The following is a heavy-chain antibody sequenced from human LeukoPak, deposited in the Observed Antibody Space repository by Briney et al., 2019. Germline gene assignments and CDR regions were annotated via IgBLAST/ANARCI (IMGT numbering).Heavy chain of an antibody. CDR1: GGSFSGYY. CDR2: INHSGST. D-gene: IGHD2-15*01. J-gene: IGHJ5*02. Sequence: PSETLSLTCAVYGGSFSGYYWSWIRQPPGKGLEWIGEINHSGSTNYNPSLKSRVTISVDTSKNQFSLKLSSVTAADTAVYYCARPVCSGGSCYPDWFDPWGQGTLVTVSS. CDR3: ARPVCSGGSCYPDWFDP. V-gene: IGHV4-34*01.